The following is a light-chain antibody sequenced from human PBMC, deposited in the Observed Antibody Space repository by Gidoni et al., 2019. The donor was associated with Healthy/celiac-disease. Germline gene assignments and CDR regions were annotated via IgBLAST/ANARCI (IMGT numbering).Light chain of an antibody. V-gene: IGKV3-15*01. J-gene: IGKJ1*01. CDR3: QQYNNWPPWT. CDR1: QSVSSN. Sequence: EIVMTQSPAPLSVSPGARATLSCRASQSVSSNLAWYQQKPGQAPRLLIYGASTRATGIPARFSGSGSGTEFTLLISSLQSEDFAVYYCQQYNNWPPWTFGQGTKVEIK. CDR2: GAS.